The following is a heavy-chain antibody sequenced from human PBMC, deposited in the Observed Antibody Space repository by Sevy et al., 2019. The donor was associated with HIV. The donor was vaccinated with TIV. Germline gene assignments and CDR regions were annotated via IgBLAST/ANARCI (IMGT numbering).Heavy chain of an antibody. CDR2: IRSAGGI. V-gene: IGHV3-53*01. J-gene: IGHJ4*02. CDR1: GFNVNDNY. CDR3: ARIPGFCRGTSCPFDN. Sequence: GGSLRLSCLASGFNVNDNYMTWVRQAPGKGLEWVSLIRSAGGISYGDSVRGGFTISRDTSKNTVFLQMNSLRVEDTAVYYCARIPGFCRGTSCPFDNWGQGALVTVSS. D-gene: IGHD2-2*01.